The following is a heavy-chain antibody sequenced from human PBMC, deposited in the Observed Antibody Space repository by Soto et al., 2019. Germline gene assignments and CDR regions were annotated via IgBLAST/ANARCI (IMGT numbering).Heavy chain of an antibody. J-gene: IGHJ6*02. D-gene: IGHD3-3*01. V-gene: IGHV4-59*01. CDR1: GGSISSYY. Sequence: QVQLQESGTGLVKPSETLSLTCTVSGGSISSYYWSWIRQPPGKGLEWIGYIYYSGSTNYNPSLTIRGSISVYTSKNPFSLKLSSVTAAGTAVYYCARDSGGMYDFWSGPTKPYGMDVWGQGTTVTVSS. CDR3: ARDSGGMYDFWSGPTKPYGMDV. CDR2: IYYSGST.